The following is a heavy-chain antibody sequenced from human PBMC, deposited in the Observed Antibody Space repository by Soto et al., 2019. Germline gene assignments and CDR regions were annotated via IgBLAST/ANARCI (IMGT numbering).Heavy chain of an antibody. D-gene: IGHD3-3*01. CDR2: INPNSGGT. J-gene: IGHJ3*02. V-gene: IGHV1-2*04. CDR1: GYTFTGYY. CDR3: ARGRTYYDFWSGYPRPDAFDI. Sequence: ASVKVSCKASGYTFTGYYMHWVRQAPGQGLEWMGWINPNSGGTNYAQKFQGWVTMTRDTSISTAYMELSRLRSDDTAVYYCARGRTYYDFWSGYPRPDAFDIWGQGTMVTVSS.